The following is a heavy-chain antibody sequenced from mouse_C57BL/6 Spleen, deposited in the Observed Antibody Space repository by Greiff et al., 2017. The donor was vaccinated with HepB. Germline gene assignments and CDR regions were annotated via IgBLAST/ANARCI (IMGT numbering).Heavy chain of an antibody. Sequence: EVQRVDSGGGLVQSGRSLRLSCATSGFTFSDFYMEWVRQAPGKGLEWIAASRNKANDYTTEYSASVKGRFIVSRDTSQSILYLQMNALRAEDTAIYYCARDAWGAMDYWGQGTSVTVSS. CDR3: ARDAWGAMDY. V-gene: IGHV7-1*01. J-gene: IGHJ4*01. CDR1: GFTFSDFY. CDR2: SRNKANDYTT.